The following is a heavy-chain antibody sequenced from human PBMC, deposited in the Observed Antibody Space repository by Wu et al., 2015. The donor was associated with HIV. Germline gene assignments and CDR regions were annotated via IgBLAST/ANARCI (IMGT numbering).Heavy chain of an antibody. Sequence: QVQLVQSGAEVKKPGASVKVSCKASGYTFTSYSFTWVRQAPGQGLEWMGGIIPISATPNYAQKFQGRVTITLDESTSTAYMELSSLRSEDTAQYFCARGGTSTSYRNYAFDIWGQGTMVTVSS. CDR1: GYTFTSYS. CDR3: ARGGTSTSYRNYAFDI. J-gene: IGHJ3*02. CDR2: IIPISATP. D-gene: IGHD6-6*01. V-gene: IGHV1-69*13.